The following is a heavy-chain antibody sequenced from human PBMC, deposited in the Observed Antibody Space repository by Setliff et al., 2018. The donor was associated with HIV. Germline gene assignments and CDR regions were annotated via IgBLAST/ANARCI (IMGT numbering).Heavy chain of an antibody. V-gene: IGHV4-34*01. D-gene: IGHD1-26*01. Sequence: PSETLSLTCAVYGGSFSGFYWSWIRQAPGKGLEWIGEINHSGKTNYNPSLKSRITLSVDTSENQFALKLASVTAEDTAVYYCAREGRVREVGETIQYYNYMDVWGKGTTVTVSS. CDR3: AREGRVREVGETIQYYNYMDV. CDR1: GGSFSGFY. J-gene: IGHJ6*03. CDR2: INHSGKT.